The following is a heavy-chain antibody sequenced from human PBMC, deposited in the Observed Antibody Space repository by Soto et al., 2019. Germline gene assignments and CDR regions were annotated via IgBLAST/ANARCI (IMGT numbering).Heavy chain of an antibody. V-gene: IGHV4-59*01. CDR1: GVSISRYY. J-gene: IGHJ6*02. CDR3: ARDLLGYCVTDCYPLDV. CDR2: MYNTGST. Sequence: QVQLQESGPGLVKPSETLSLTCTVSGVSISRYYWSWIRQPPGKGLEWIGYMYNTGSTVYNPSFKSRVTISVDTSKNQYSLKLNSVTAADTAVYYCARDLLGYCVTDCYPLDVWGQGTTVTVSS. D-gene: IGHD2-21*02.